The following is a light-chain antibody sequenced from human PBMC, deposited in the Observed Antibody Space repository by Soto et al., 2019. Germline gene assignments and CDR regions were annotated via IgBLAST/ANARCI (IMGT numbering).Light chain of an antibody. CDR1: QRIANW. CDR3: QQPSSLPFT. CDR2: AAS. V-gene: IGKV1-12*01. Sequence: DIQMTQSPSSVSASVGDRVTISCRASQRIANWVAWYQQKPGKAPHLLIYAASTLQSGAPSRFSGSGSGTDFIFNISSLQPEDSATYYCQQPSSLPFTFGPGTKVDV. J-gene: IGKJ3*01.